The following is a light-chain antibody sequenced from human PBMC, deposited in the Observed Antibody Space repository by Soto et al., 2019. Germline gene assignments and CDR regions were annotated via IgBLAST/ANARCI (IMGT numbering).Light chain of an antibody. V-gene: IGLV2-8*01. Sequence: LTQPPSASGSPGQSVTISCTGTSSDVGAYKFVSWYQQNPGKAPKLIIYDVTKRPTGVPDRFSGSKSGNTASLTVSGLQAEDEADYYCSSYAGNSNYVFGSGTKVTVL. CDR3: SSYAGNSNYV. CDR2: DVT. CDR1: SSDVGAYKF. J-gene: IGLJ1*01.